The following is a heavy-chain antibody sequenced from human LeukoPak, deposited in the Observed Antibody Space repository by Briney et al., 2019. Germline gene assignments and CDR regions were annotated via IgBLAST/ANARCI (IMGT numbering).Heavy chain of an antibody. V-gene: IGHV3-30-3*01. CDR2: ISYDGNYK. Sequence: GGSLRLSCAASGFTFSSHAMYWVRQAPGKGLDWVAVISYDGNYKYYADSVKGRFTISRDNSKNTLYLQMSSLRPEDTAVYYCARALGGGYSSGYELRYSSDYELRTLDYWGQGTLVTVSS. CDR3: ARALGGGYSSGYELRYSSDYELRTLDY. J-gene: IGHJ4*02. CDR1: GFTFSSHA. D-gene: IGHD5-18*01.